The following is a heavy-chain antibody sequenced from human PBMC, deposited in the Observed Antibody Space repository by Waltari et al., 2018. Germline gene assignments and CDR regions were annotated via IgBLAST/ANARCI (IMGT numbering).Heavy chain of an antibody. CDR3: ARTYSSSWFDY. Sequence: QVQLQESGPGLVKPSETLSLTCAVSGYSISSGYYWGWIRQPPGNGLEWIGSIYHSGSTYYNPSLKSRVTISVDTSKNQFSLKLSSVTAADTAVYYCARTYSSSWFDYWGQGTLVTVSS. CDR2: IYHSGST. D-gene: IGHD6-13*01. J-gene: IGHJ4*02. CDR1: GYSISSGYY. V-gene: IGHV4-38-2*01.